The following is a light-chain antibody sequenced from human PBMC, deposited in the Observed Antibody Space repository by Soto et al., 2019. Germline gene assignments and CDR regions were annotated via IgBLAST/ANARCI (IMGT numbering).Light chain of an antibody. CDR3: QTWDTGIHVV. CDR1: SGHSNYA. V-gene: IGLV4-69*01. CDR2: LNSDGSH. J-gene: IGLJ2*01. Sequence: QLVLTQSPSTSASLGASVKLTCTLSSGHSNYAIAWHQQQPEKGPRYLMKLNSDGSHNKGDGIPDRFSGSSSGAERYLTISSLQSEDEADYYCQTWDTGIHVVFGGGTKLTVL.